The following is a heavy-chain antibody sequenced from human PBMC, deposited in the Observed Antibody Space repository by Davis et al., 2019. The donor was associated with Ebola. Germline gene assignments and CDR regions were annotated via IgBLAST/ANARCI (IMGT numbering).Heavy chain of an antibody. CDR2: IKSKTDGGTT. Sequence: PGGSLRLSCAASGFTFSNAWMSWVRQAPGKGLEWVGRIKSKTDGGTTDYAAPVKGRFTISRYDSKNTLYLQMNSLKTEDTAVYYCTTDAWSVAVTTLDYWGQGTLVTVSS. D-gene: IGHD4-17*01. J-gene: IGHJ4*02. V-gene: IGHV3-15*01. CDR3: TTDAWSVAVTTLDY. CDR1: GFTFSNAW.